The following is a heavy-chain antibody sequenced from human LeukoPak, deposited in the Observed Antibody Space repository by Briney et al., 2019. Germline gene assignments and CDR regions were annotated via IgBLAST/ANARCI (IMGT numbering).Heavy chain of an antibody. V-gene: IGHV4-31*03. Sequence: PSETLSLTCNVSGVSISSSGSYWSWVRQHPGKALEWIGYNFYSGSTYYNPSLESRVTISVDASKSQFSLKLSSVTAADTAVYYCARLLQTPLKNYFDYWGQGTLVTVSS. J-gene: IGHJ4*02. CDR2: NFYSGST. CDR3: ARLLQTPLKNYFDY. D-gene: IGHD1-26*01. CDR1: GVSISSSGSY.